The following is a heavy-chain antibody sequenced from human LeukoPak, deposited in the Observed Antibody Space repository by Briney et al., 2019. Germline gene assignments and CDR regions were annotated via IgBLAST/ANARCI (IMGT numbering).Heavy chain of an antibody. D-gene: IGHD6-13*01. CDR3: ARRHSEQQLVYFQH. V-gene: IGHV1-2*02. J-gene: IGHJ1*01. CDR1: GYTFTGYY. CDR2: INPNSGGT. Sequence: ASVKVSCKASGYTFTGYYMHWVRQAPGQGLEWMGWINPNSGGTNYAQKFQGRVTMTRDTSISTAYMELNSLRSDDTAVYYCARRHSEQQLVYFQHWGQGTLVTVSS.